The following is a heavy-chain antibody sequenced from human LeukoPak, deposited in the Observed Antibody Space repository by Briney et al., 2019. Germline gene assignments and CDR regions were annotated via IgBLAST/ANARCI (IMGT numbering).Heavy chain of an antibody. D-gene: IGHD3-9*01. CDR3: AIGEYFDWLFFDY. V-gene: IGHV4-59*12. CDR2: IYYSGST. Sequence: PSETLSLTCSVSGGSISKYYWSWIRQPPGKGLEWIGYIYYSGSTNYNPSLKSRVTISVDTSKNQFSLKLSSVTAADTAVYYRAIGEYFDWLFFDYWGQGTLVTVSS. CDR1: GGSISKYY. J-gene: IGHJ4*02.